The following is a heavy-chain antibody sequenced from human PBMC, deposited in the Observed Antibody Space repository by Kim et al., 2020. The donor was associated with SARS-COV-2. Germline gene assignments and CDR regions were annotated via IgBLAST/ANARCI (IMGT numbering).Heavy chain of an antibody. J-gene: IGHJ6*02. CDR1: GGSITTNNW. V-gene: IGHV4-4*02. CDR2: IFHSGST. Sequence: SETLSLTCAVSGGSITTNNWWSWVRQSPAMGLEWIGEIFHSGSTNYSPSLHSRVTLSVDKSKNQFSLVLTSVTAADTAVYYCARGPWNAYHGPSWIDVWGQGTTVTGSS. D-gene: IGHD3-16*01. CDR3: ARGPWNAYHGPSWIDV.